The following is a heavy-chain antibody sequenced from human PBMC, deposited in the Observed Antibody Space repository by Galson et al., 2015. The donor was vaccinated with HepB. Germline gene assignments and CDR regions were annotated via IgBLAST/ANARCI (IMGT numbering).Heavy chain of an antibody. CDR3: AKDLRSTVTTICDY. V-gene: IGHV3-30*18. J-gene: IGHJ4*02. Sequence: SLRLSCAASGFTFSSYGMHWVRQAPGKGLEWVAVISYDGSTKYSADSVKGRFTISRDNSKNTLYLQMNSLRAEDTAVYYCAKDLRSTVTTICDYWGQGTLVTVSS. CDR1: GFTFSSYG. D-gene: IGHD4-17*01. CDR2: ISYDGSTK.